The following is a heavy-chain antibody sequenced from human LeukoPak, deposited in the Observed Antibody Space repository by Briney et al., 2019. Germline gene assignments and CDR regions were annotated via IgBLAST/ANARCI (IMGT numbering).Heavy chain of an antibody. J-gene: IGHJ4*02. Sequence: PGGSLRLSCAASGLTVNNTYMSWVRQAPGKGLEWVSVIYIGGSAYSGDSVKGRFTISRDRSETTVYLQMTSLRVEDTAVYYCARCKIGSHFDYWGQGTLVTVSS. CDR1: GLTVNNTY. D-gene: IGHD1-26*01. V-gene: IGHV3-53*01. CDR2: IYIGGSA. CDR3: ARCKIGSHFDY.